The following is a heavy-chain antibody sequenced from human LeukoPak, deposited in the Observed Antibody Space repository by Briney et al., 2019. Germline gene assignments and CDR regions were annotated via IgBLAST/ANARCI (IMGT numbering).Heavy chain of an antibody. Sequence: ASVKVSCKASGYTFTGYYMHWVRQAPGQGPEWMGWINPNSGGTKYAEKFRGWVTMSRDTSISTAYMEVSRLRSDDTAVYYCARAKSVAGTRQSLGHWGQGTLVTVSS. V-gene: IGHV1-2*04. CDR2: INPNSGGT. CDR3: ARAKSVAGTRQSLGH. CDR1: GYTFTGYY. J-gene: IGHJ4*02. D-gene: IGHD6-19*01.